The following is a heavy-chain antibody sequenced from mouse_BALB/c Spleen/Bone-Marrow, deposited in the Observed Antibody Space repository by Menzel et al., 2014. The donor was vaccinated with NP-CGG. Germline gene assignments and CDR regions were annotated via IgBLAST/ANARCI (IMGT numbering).Heavy chain of an antibody. V-gene: IGHV14-3*02. CDR1: GFNIEDSY. J-gene: IGHJ2*01. Sequence: VQLKQSGAETVKPGASVKSSCTTSGFNIEDSYIYWMKQRPEQGLEWIGRIDPANGDTKYDPKFQGKATITVDTSSATAYLQLSSLTSEDTAVYYCARNYGSSLDYWGQGTTLTVSS. CDR2: IDPANGDT. D-gene: IGHD1-1*01. CDR3: ARNYGSSLDY.